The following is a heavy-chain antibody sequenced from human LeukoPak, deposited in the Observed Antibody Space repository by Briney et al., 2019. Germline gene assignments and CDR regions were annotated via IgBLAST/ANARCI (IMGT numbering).Heavy chain of an antibody. CDR2: ITGSGGST. V-gene: IGHV3-23*01. J-gene: IGHJ4*02. D-gene: IGHD5-18*01. Sequence: GGSLRLSCAASGFTFSSYAMSWVRQTPGKGLEWVSTITGSGGSTYYADSVKGRFTISRDNSKNTLYLQMNSLRAEDTAVYYCARDRDTAIQNWGQGTLVTVSS. CDR3: ARDRDTAIQN. CDR1: GFTFSSYA.